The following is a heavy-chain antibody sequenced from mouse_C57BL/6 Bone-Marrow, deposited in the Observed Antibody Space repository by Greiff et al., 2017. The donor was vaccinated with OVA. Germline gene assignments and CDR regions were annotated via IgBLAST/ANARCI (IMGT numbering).Heavy chain of an antibody. D-gene: IGHD2-4*01. J-gene: IGHJ2*01. CDR1: GFNIKDDY. V-gene: IGHV14-4*01. CDR3: TSSDDYEVGTT. CDR2: IDPENGDT. Sequence: VQLQQSGAELVRPGASVKLSCTASGFNIKDDYMHWVKQRPEQGLEWIGWIDPENGDTEYASKFQGKATITADTSSNTAYLQLSSLTSEDTAVYYCTSSDDYEVGTTWGQGTTLTVSS.